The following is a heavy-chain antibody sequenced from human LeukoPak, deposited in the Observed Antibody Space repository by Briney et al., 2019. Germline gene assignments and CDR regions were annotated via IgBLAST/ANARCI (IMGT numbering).Heavy chain of an antibody. J-gene: IGHJ6*02. V-gene: IGHV3-23*01. CDR3: AKAACSSTSCQYYYYYGMDV. D-gene: IGHD2-2*01. Sequence: GGSLRLSCAASGFTFSTYAMSCVRQAPGKGLGWGSDTSVSGGSTYYADSVKGRFTISRDNSKNTLYLQMNSLRAEDTAVYYCAKAACSSTSCQYYYYYGMDVWGQGTTVTVSS. CDR1: GFTFSTYA. CDR2: TSVSGGST.